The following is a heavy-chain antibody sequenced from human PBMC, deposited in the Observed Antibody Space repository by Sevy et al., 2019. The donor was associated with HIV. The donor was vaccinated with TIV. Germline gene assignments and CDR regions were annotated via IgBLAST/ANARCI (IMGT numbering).Heavy chain of an antibody. Sequence: GGYLRLSCAASGFTFSSYAMHWVRQAPGKGLEWVAVISYDGSNKYYADSVKGRFTISRDNSKNTLYLQMNSLRAEDTAVYYCARVLLWFGELFPLGYWGQGTLVIVSS. CDR3: ARVLLWFGELFPLGY. D-gene: IGHD3-10*01. CDR1: GFTFSSYA. V-gene: IGHV3-30-3*01. CDR2: ISYDGSNK. J-gene: IGHJ4*02.